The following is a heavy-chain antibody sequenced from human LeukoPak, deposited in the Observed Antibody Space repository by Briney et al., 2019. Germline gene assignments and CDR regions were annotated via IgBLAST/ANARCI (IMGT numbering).Heavy chain of an antibody. CDR3: ARSRRGSSWYFDY. V-gene: IGHV3-53*01. D-gene: IGHD6-13*01. CDR2: INSGGST. Sequence: GGSLRLSCAASGFTVSSNYMSWVRQAPGKGLEWVSVINSGGSTYYADSVKGRFTISRDNSKNTLYLQMNSLRAEDTAVYYCARSRRGSSWYFDYWGQGTLVTVSS. J-gene: IGHJ4*02. CDR1: GFTVSSNY.